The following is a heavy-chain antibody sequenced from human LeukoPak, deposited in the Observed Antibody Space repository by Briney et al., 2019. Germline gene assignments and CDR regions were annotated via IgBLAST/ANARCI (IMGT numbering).Heavy chain of an antibody. Sequence: PGGSLRLSCAASGFMFSNYWMHWVRQAPGKGLVWVSRINTDGSSTNYADSVTGRFTISRDNSQNTVYPQMNSLRSEDTAVYYCVRYTYERDAFDIWGHGTMVTVSS. CDR3: VRYTYERDAFDI. J-gene: IGHJ3*02. CDR2: INTDGSST. CDR1: GFMFSNYW. V-gene: IGHV3-74*01. D-gene: IGHD3-16*01.